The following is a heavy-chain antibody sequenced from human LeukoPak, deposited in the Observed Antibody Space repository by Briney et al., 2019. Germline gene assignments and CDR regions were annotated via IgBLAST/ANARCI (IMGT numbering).Heavy chain of an antibody. V-gene: IGHV3-53*04. CDR3: ALIQDSSGWYSSDP. CDR1: GFTVSSNY. D-gene: IGHD6-19*01. Sequence: GGSLRLSCAASGFTVSSNYMSWVRQAPGKGLEWVSVIYSGGSTYYADSVKGRFTISRHNSKNTLYLQMNSLRAEDTAVYYCALIQDSSGWYSSDPWGQGTLVTVST. J-gene: IGHJ5*02. CDR2: IYSGGST.